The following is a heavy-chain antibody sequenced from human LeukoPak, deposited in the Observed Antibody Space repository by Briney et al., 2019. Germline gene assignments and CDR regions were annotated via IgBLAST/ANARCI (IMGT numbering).Heavy chain of an antibody. Sequence: SETLSLTCAVYGGSFSGYYWSWIRQPPGKGLEWIGSIYYSGSTYYNPSLKSRVTISVDTSKNQFSLKLSSVTAADTAMYYCASHYGGSYFDCWGQGTLVTVSS. V-gene: IGHV4-34*01. D-gene: IGHD4-23*01. CDR2: IYYSGST. J-gene: IGHJ4*02. CDR3: ASHYGGSYFDC. CDR1: GGSFSGYY.